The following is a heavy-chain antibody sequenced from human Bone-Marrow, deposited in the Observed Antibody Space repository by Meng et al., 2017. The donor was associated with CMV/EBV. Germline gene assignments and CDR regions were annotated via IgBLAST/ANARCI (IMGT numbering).Heavy chain of an antibody. CDR1: GYTFTGYY. J-gene: IGHJ6*02. CDR3: ARDLAYYYDSSGYFKLRYYYGMDV. V-gene: IGHV1-2*02. Sequence: ASVKVSCKASGYTFTGYYMHWVRQAPGQGLEWMGWINPNSGGTNYAQKFQGRVTMTRDTSISTAYMELSRLRSDDTAVYYCARDLAYYYDSSGYFKLRYYYGMDVWGQGTTVTVSS. D-gene: IGHD3-22*01. CDR2: INPNSGGT.